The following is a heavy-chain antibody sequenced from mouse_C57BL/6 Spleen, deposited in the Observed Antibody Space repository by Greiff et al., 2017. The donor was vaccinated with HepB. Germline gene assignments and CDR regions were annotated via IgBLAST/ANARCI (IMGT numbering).Heavy chain of an antibody. V-gene: IGHV14-3*01. Sequence: VQLQQSVAELVRPGASVKLSCTASGFNIKNTYMHWVKQRPEQGLEWIGRIDPANGNTKYASKFQGKATITADTSSNTAYLPLSSLTSEDTAIYSCASPYYYGSSYYFDYWGQGTTLTVSS. CDR3: ASPYYYGSSYYFDY. CDR1: GFNIKNTY. CDR2: IDPANGNT. J-gene: IGHJ2*01. D-gene: IGHD1-1*01.